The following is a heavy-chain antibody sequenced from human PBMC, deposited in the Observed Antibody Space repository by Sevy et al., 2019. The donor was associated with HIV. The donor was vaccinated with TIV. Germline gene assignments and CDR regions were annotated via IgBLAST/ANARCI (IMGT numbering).Heavy chain of an antibody. CDR1: GYTFTSYD. Sequence: ASVKVSCRASGYTFTSYDINWVRQATGQGLEWMGWMSPKSGNTGYAQKFQGRVTMTRNNSISTAYMELSSLRSEDTAVYYCARFLSTSYYYYYAMDVWGQGTTVTVSS. CDR2: MSPKSGNT. D-gene: IGHD2-2*01. J-gene: IGHJ6*02. CDR3: ARFLSTSYYYYYAMDV. V-gene: IGHV1-8*01.